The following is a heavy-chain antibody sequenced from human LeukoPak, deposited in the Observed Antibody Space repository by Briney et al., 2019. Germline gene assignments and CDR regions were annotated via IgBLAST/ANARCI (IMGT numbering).Heavy chain of an antibody. CDR3: AIASPNYYDSSGYYEPRGIGFDY. Sequence: PSETLSLTCTVSGGSICSYYWSWIRQPPGKGLEWIGYIYYSGSTNYNPSLKSRVTISVDTSKNQFSLKLSSVTAADTAVYYCAIASPNYYDSSGYYEPRGIGFDYWGQGTLVTVSS. CDR1: GGSICSYY. V-gene: IGHV4-59*01. D-gene: IGHD3-22*01. CDR2: IYYSGST. J-gene: IGHJ4*02.